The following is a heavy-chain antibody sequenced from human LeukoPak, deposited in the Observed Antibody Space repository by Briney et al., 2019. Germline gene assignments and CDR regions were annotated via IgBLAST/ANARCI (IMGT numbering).Heavy chain of an antibody. Sequence: SETLSLTCTVSGGSISSYYWSWIRQPAGKALEGIGRIDTSGSTNYNPSLKSRVSMSVDTSKNQFSLKLSSVTAADTAVYYCARGSAAAAPGWFDPWGQGTLVTVSS. CDR2: IDTSGST. CDR1: GGSISSYY. V-gene: IGHV4-4*07. D-gene: IGHD6-13*01. CDR3: ARGSAAAAPGWFDP. J-gene: IGHJ5*02.